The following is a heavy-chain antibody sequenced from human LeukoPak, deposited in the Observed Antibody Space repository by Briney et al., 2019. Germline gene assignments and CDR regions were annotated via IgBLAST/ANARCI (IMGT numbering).Heavy chain of an antibody. J-gene: IGHJ6*03. CDR2: ISAYNGNT. CDR3: ARAPSMYEGYSYTYYYYYYYMDV. CDR1: GYTFTSYG. V-gene: IGHV1-18*01. D-gene: IGHD5-18*01. Sequence: GASVKVSCKASGYTFTSYGISWVRQAPGQGLEWMGWISAYNGNTNYAQKLQGRVTMTTDTSTSTAYMELRSLRSDDTAVYYGARAPSMYEGYSYTYYYYYYYMDVWGKRTTVTVSS.